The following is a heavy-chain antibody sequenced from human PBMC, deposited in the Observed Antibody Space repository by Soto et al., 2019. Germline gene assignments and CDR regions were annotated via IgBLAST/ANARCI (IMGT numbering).Heavy chain of an antibody. J-gene: IGHJ5*02. CDR3: VARGMTYDFLSGPHPFDP. CDR2: INHRGGA. V-gene: IGHV4-34*02. D-gene: IGHD3-3*01. CDR1: NGSFTDYF. Sequence: QVQLQQWGAGLLKPSETLSLTCAAHNGSFTDYFWTWIRQSPGKGLEWIGEINHRGGATYNPSLRRRVTISIATSKNHFSLSLRSLTAADTAVYYCVARGMTYDFLSGPHPFDPWGHGTLVTVSS.